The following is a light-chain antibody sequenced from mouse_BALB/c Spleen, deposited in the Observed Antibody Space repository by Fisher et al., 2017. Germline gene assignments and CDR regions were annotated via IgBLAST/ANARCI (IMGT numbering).Light chain of an antibody. CDR3: QQWSSYPPT. V-gene: IGKV4-59*01. Sequence: IVITQTTAIMSASLGEKVTMSCRASSSVSYMHWYQQKSGTSPKRWIYDTSNLASGVPVRFSGSGSGTSYSLTISRMEAEDAATYYCQQWSSYPPTFGGGTKLEIK. J-gene: IGKJ1*01. CDR2: DTS. CDR1: SSVSY.